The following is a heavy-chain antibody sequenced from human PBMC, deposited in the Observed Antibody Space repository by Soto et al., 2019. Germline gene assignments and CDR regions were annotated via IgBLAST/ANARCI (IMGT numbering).Heavy chain of an antibody. J-gene: IGHJ3*02. CDR1: NGCFSIYY. V-gene: IGHV4-34*01. CDR2: INHSGST. D-gene: IGHD2-2*01. CDR3: ARDSTRRGACDI. Sequence: SDTLSRTCVEYNGCFSIYYWTWIRQPPGKGLEWIGEINHSGSTNYNPSLKSRVTISVDTSKNQFSLKLSSVTAADTAVYYCARDSTRRGACDIWAPGTKVTVS.